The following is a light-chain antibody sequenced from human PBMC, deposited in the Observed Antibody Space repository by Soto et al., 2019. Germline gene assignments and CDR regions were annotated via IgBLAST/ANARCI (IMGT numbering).Light chain of an antibody. Sequence: ILLKRSAPALSLSPKKRATVSCRASQSVSSYLAWYQQKPGQAPRRLIYDASSRATDIPARFSGSGSGTDFTLTISSLESEDFAVYYCQQRSNWAFGQRTRLETK. V-gene: IGKV3-11*01. CDR3: QQRSNWA. CDR1: QSVSSY. CDR2: DAS. J-gene: IGKJ5*01.